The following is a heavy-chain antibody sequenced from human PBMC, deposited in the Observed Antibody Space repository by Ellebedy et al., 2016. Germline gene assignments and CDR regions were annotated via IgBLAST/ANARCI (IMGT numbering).Heavy chain of an antibody. Sequence: GGSLRLSXAASGFTFDDYAMHWVRQAPGKGLEWVSGISWNSGSIGYADSVKGRFTISRDNAKNSLYLQMNSLRAEDTALYYCAKDMASVMGTMVRGVIHDRKGFDYWGQGTLVTVSS. V-gene: IGHV3-9*01. CDR3: AKDMASVMGTMVRGVIHDRKGFDY. CDR1: GFTFDDYA. J-gene: IGHJ4*02. D-gene: IGHD3-10*01. CDR2: ISWNSGSI.